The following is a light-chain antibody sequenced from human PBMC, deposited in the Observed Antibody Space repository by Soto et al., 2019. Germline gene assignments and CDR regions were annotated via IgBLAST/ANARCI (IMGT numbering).Light chain of an antibody. V-gene: IGKV1-5*01. CDR2: DAS. Sequence: DIQMTHSPSSLSASVGDRVTITFRASQSISSYLNWYQQKPGKAPKLLIYDASSLESGVPQRFSGSGSGTEFTLTISSLQTDDFSTYYCQQYHSYWTFGQGTKVDIK. J-gene: IGKJ1*01. CDR3: QQYHSYWT. CDR1: QSISSY.